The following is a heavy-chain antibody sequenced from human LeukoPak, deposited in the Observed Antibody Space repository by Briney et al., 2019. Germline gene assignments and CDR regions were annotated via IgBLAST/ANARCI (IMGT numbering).Heavy chain of an antibody. J-gene: IGHJ4*02. CDR2: ISAYNGNT. V-gene: IGHV1-18*01. CDR1: GYTFTSYG. Sequence: ASVKVSCKASGYTFTSYGISWLRQAPGQGLEWMGWISAYNGNTNYAQKLQGRVTMTTDTSTSTAYMELRSLRSDDTAVYYCARVLNRRGGYAPKDWGQGTLVTVSS. CDR3: ARVLNRRGGYAPKD. D-gene: IGHD5-12*01.